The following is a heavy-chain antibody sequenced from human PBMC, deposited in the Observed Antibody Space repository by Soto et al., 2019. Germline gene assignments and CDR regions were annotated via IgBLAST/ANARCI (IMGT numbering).Heavy chain of an antibody. D-gene: IGHD1-26*01. Sequence: ASVKVSCKASGYTFSSYDFNWVRHTTGQGLEWMGWMNPNTGNTGYAQKFQGRVTMTRDTSISTAYIELSSLRSEDTAVYYCARQWELSGYYYGMDVWGQGTTVTVSS. CDR2: MNPNTGNT. CDR1: GYTFSSYD. J-gene: IGHJ6*02. V-gene: IGHV1-8*01. CDR3: ARQWELSGYYYGMDV.